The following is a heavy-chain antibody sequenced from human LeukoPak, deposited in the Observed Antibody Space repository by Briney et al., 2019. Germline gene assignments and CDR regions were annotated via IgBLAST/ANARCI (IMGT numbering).Heavy chain of an antibody. CDR1: GGSISSYY. CDR3: AREEIAAVGLDY. Sequence: SETLSLTCTVSGGSISSYYWSWIRQPPGKGLEWIGYIYYSGSTKYNPSLKSRVTISVDTSKNQFSLKLSSVTAADTAVYYCAREEIAAVGLDYWGQGTLVTVSS. V-gene: IGHV4-59*01. CDR2: IYYSGST. D-gene: IGHD6-13*01. J-gene: IGHJ4*02.